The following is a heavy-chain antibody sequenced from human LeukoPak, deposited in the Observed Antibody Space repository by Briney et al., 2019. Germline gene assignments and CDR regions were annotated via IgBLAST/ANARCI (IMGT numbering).Heavy chain of an antibody. CDR2: ISAYNGNT. CDR1: GYTFTSYG. V-gene: IGHV1-18*01. D-gene: IGHD6-19*01. CDR3: ARNERAVVYYYYYMDV. Sequence: ASVKVSCKASGYTFTSYGISWVRQAPGQGLEWMGWISAYNGNTNYAQKLQGRVTMTTDTSTSTAYMELRSLRSDDTAVYHCARNERAVVYYYYYMDVWGKGTTVTVSS. J-gene: IGHJ6*03.